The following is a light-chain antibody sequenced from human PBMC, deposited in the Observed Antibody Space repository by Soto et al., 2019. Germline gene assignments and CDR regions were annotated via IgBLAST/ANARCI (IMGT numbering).Light chain of an antibody. CDR3: QAFDSSMGGWV. J-gene: IGLJ3*02. CDR1: SSNIGAGHD. CDR2: ANT. V-gene: IGLV1-40*01. Sequence: QSVLTQPPSVSGAPGQRVTISCTGSSSNIGAGHDVHWYQQIPETAPRLLVSANTNRPSGVPDRFSGSNSGTSASLAITGLQAEDEADYYCQAFDSSMGGWVFGGGTKLTVL.